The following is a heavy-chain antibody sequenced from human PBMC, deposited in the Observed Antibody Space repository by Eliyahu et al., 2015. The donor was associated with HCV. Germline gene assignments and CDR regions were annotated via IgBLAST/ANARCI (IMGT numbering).Heavy chain of an antibody. J-gene: IGHJ4*01. CDR2: INHSGST. Sequence: QVQLQQWGAGLLKPSETLSLTCAVYGETFSGYFWTWIRQPPGKGLEWIGEINHSGSTDYNPPLKSRVTISVDTSKNQFSLKVNSVTAADTAMYYCARGNTYYVDYWGQGTLVTVSS. V-gene: IGHV4-34*02. CDR3: ARGNTYYVDY. CDR1: GETFSGYF.